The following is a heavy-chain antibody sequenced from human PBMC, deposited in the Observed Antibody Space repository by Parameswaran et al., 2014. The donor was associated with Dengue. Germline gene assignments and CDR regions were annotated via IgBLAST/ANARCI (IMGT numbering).Heavy chain of an antibody. Sequence: WVRQAPGQGLEWMGRIIPILGIANYAQKFQGRVTITADKSTSTAYMELSSLRSEDTAVYYCARDLSTMVRENYYYYGMDVWGQGTTVTVSS. J-gene: IGHJ6*02. CDR2: IIPILGIA. CDR3: ARDLSTMVRENYYYYGMDV. D-gene: IGHD3-10*01. V-gene: IGHV1-69*04.